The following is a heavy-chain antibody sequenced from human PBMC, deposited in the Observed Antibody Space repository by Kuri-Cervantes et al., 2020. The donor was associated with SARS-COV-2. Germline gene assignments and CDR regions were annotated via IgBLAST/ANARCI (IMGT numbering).Heavy chain of an antibody. CDR3: VRETSRTSGTGYYFDY. V-gene: IGHV1-69*04. CDR1: GGTFSSYT. J-gene: IGHJ4*02. CDR2: IIPILGIA. Sequence: SVKVSCKASGGTFSSYTISWVRQAPGQGLEWMGRIIPILGIANYAQKFQGRVTITADKSTSTAYMELSSLRSEDTAVYYCVRETSRTSGTGYYFDYWGQGTLVTVSS. D-gene: IGHD6-19*01.